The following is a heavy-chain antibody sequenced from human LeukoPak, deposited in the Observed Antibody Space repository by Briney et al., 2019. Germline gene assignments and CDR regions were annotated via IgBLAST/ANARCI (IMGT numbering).Heavy chain of an antibody. CDR2: IKDDGSQK. D-gene: IGHD2-2*01. CDR3: ARDRSGCSSTSCYDAFDI. V-gene: IGHV3-7*01. CDR1: GFTFSSYW. Sequence: EGSLRLSCAASGFTFSSYWMAWVRQAPGKELEWVANIKDDGSQKYYVDSVKGRFTISRDNAKNSLYLQMNSLRAEDTAVYYCARDRSGCSSTSCYDAFDIWGQGTMVTVSS. J-gene: IGHJ3*02.